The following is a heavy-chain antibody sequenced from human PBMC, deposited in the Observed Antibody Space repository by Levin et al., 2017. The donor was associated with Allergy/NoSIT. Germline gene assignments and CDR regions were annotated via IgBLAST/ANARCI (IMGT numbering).Heavy chain of an antibody. V-gene: IGHV3-74*01. J-gene: IGHJ5*02. Sequence: GESLKISCAASGFTFSNYLMHWVRQVPRKGLVWVARINSDGGSAYYSDFVKGLFTVSRDNAKNTLYLQMNSLRGENTALYYCAIDVSGLWLLSCWFDAWGQGTLVTASS. CDR1: GFTFSNYL. CDR2: INSDGGSA. D-gene: IGHD3-9*01. CDR3: AIDVSGLWLLSCWFDA.